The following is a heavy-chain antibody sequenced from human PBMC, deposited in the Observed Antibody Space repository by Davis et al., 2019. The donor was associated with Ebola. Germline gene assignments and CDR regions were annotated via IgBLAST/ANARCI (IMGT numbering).Heavy chain of an antibody. J-gene: IGHJ6*02. V-gene: IGHV3-11*01. D-gene: IGHD3-10*01. CDR1: GFTFSDDY. Sequence: GESLKISCAASGFTFSDDYMSWIRQAPGKGLEWVSYISSSGSTIYYADSVKGRFTISRDNAKNSLYLQMNSLRAEDTAVYYCARGLWFRELLGWRDYGMDVWGQGTTVTVSS. CDR3: ARGLWFRELLGWRDYGMDV. CDR2: ISSSGSTI.